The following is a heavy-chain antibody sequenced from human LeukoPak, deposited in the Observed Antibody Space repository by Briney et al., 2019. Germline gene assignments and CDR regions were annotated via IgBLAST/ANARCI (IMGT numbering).Heavy chain of an antibody. D-gene: IGHD5-12*01. Sequence: SETLSLTCTVSGGSISSYYWSWIRQPPGKGLEWIGYIYYSGSTNYNPSLKSRVTISVDTSKNQFSLKLSSVTAADTAVYYCGGGYRGYNFYFDYGGQETRVTVPS. CDR2: IYYSGST. V-gene: IGHV4-59*01. CDR3: GGGYRGYNFYFDY. J-gene: IGHJ4*02. CDR1: GGSISSYY.